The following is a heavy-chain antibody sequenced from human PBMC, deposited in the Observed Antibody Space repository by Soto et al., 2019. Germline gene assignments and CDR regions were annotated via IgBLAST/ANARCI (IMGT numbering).Heavy chain of an antibody. Sequence: GGSLRLSCAASGFTVSGSSMHWVRQASGKGLEWVGRIRSKANSYATAYAASVKGRFTISRDDSKNTAYLQMNSLKTEDTAVYYCTRHFDYDFWSGYPSYYGMDVWGQGTTVTVSS. CDR2: IRSKANSYAT. D-gene: IGHD3-3*01. J-gene: IGHJ6*02. CDR3: TRHFDYDFWSGYPSYYGMDV. V-gene: IGHV3-73*01. CDR1: GFTVSGSS.